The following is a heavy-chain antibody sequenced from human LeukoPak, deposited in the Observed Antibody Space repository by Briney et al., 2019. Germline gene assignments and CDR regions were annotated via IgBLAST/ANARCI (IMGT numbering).Heavy chain of an antibody. CDR2: ISGSGGST. J-gene: IGHJ4*02. D-gene: IGHD3-10*01. V-gene: IGHV3-23*01. Sequence: GGSLRLSCAASGFTFSSYAMSWVRQAPGKGLEWVSTISGSGGSTYYADSVKGRFTISRDNAKNTLYLQMNSLRAEDTAVYYCAKGLLWFREVGYWGQGTLVTVSS. CDR1: GFTFSSYA. CDR3: AKGLLWFREVGY.